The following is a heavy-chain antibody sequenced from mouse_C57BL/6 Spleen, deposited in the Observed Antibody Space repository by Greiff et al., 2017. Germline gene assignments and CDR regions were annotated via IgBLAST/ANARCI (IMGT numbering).Heavy chain of an antibody. D-gene: IGHD2-4*01. J-gene: IGHJ2*01. Sequence: QVQLQQSGAELAKPGASVKLSCKASGYTFTSYWMHWVKQRPGQGLEWIGYINPSSGYTKYNQKFKDKATLTADKSSSTAYMQPSSLTYEDSAVYYCARSKDLYDYDFDYWGQGTTLTVSS. V-gene: IGHV1-7*01. CDR2: INPSSGYT. CDR3: ARSKDLYDYDFDY. CDR1: GYTFTSYW.